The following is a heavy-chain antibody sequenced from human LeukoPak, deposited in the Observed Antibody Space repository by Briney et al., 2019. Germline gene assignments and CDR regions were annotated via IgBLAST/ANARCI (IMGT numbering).Heavy chain of an antibody. Sequence: SETLSLTCSVSGGSISSYYWSWIRQPPGKGQEWDGHIHYSGSTNYNPSLKSRVTISVDTSKNQFSLKLSSVTAADTAVYYCARRGYSSSSPFDYWGQGTLVTVSS. CDR2: IHYSGST. D-gene: IGHD6-6*01. V-gene: IGHV4-59*08. CDR3: ARRGYSSSSPFDY. CDR1: GGSISSYY. J-gene: IGHJ4*02.